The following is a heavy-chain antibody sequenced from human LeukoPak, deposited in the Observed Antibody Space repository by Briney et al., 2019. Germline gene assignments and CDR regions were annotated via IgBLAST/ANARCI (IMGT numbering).Heavy chain of an antibody. CDR3: ARDLFLARGVGTDWFDP. Sequence: GASVKVSCKASGYTFTSHGISWVRQAPGQGLEWMGWISAYNGNTNYAQKLQGRVTMTTDTSTSTAYMELRSLRSDDTAVYYCARDLFLARGVGTDWFDPWGQGTLVTVSS. J-gene: IGHJ5*02. CDR2: ISAYNGNT. CDR1: GYTFTSHG. V-gene: IGHV1-18*01. D-gene: IGHD3-10*01.